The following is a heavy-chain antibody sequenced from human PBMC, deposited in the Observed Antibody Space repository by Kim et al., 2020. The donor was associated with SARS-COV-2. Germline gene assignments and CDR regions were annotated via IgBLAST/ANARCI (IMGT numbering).Heavy chain of an antibody. CDR3: TRGPVENSGYAEESYYYYG. J-gene: IGHJ6*01. D-gene: IGHD5-12*01. CDR1: GGTFSSYA. V-gene: IGHV1-69*13. Sequence: SVKVSCRTSGGTFSSYAISWVRQAPGQGLEWMGGIIPIFGTTNYAKNFRGRVTITADESTSTAYMELSSLRSEDTAVYYCTRGPVENSGYAEESYYYYG. CDR2: IIPIFGTT.